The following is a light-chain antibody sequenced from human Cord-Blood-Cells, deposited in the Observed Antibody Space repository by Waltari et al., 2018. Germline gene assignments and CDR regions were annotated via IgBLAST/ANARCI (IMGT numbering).Light chain of an antibody. J-gene: IGLJ2*01. CDR2: EVS. Sequence: QSALTQPASVSGSPGQSITISCTVTSSDVGGYNYVSWYQQHPGKAPKLMIYEVSKRPSGVPDRFSGSKSGNTASLTVSGLQAEDEADYYCSSYAGSNNFVVFGGGTKLTVL. CDR3: SSYAGSNNFVV. V-gene: IGLV2-8*01. CDR1: SSDVGGYNY.